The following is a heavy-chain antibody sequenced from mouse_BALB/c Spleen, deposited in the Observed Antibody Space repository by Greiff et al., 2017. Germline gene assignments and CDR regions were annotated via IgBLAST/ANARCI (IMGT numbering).Heavy chain of an antibody. CDR2: IWAGGST. CDR3: ARNSGSDDYDAMDY. Sequence: QVQLKESGPGLVAPSQSLSITCTVSGFSLTSYGVHWVRQSPGKGLEWLGVIWAGGSTNYNSTLMSRLSISKDNSKRQVFFKMNSLQADYTAIYYCARNSGSDDYDAMDYWGQGTSVTVSA. CDR1: GFSLTSYG. J-gene: IGHJ4*01. V-gene: IGHV2-9*02.